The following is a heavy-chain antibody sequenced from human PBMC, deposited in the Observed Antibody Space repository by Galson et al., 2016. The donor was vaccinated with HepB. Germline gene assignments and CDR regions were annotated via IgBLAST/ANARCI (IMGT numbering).Heavy chain of an antibody. V-gene: IGHV1-18*01. CDR2: ISTYNGNT. CDR1: GYSFISYG. Sequence: SVKVSCKASGYSFISYGISWVRQARGQGLEWMGWISTYNGNTKYEQKFKGRVTLTADISTSTAQMELRSLRSDDTAVYYCARDGTLSGSYYHFYGMDVWGQGTTVTVSS. J-gene: IGHJ6*02. D-gene: IGHD1-26*01. CDR3: ARDGTLSGSYYHFYGMDV.